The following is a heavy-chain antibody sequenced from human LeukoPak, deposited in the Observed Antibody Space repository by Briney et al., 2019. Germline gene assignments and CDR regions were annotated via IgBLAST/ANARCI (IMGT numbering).Heavy chain of an antibody. V-gene: IGHV1-3*01. Sequence: ASVKVSCKSSGYIFTKYVVHWVRQAPGQRPEWMGWIKAGNGDTKYSQNFQDRLTITRDTSASTVYMELSSLASEVTALYYCARDDCGDTCYPGGYWGQGKLVTVSS. CDR1: GYIFTKYV. CDR3: ARDDCGDTCYPGGY. CDR2: IKAGNGDT. D-gene: IGHD2-21*01. J-gene: IGHJ4*01.